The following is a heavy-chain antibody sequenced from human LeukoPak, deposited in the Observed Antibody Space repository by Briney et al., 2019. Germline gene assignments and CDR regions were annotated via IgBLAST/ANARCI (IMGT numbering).Heavy chain of an antibody. D-gene: IGHD3-10*01. CDR1: GFTFSSFA. V-gene: IGHV3-48*03. Sequence: GGSLRLSCAASGFTFSSFAMHWVRQAPGKGLEWVSYITSGGSMTYSADSVKGRFTISRDNAKNSLYLQMNSLRAEDTAVYYCARDYYGSGTYYRPLDYWGQGTLVTVSS. CDR2: ITSGGSMT. CDR3: ARDYYGSGTYYRPLDY. J-gene: IGHJ4*02.